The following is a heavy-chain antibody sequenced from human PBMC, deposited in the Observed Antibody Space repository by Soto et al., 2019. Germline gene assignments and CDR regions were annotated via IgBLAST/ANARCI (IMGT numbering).Heavy chain of an antibody. J-gene: IGHJ4*02. V-gene: IGHV3-23*01. D-gene: IGHD4-17*01. CDR3: SKDPTTKVTTVFGY. Sequence: EVQLLESGGGLVQPGGSRRLSCAAYGFTFSSYAMGWFRQAPGKGLEWVSAISGSGGSTYYADSVKGRFTISRDNSKNAVYLQTISLRAEDTAVYDCSKDPTTKVTTVFGYWGQGTLVTVSS. CDR1: GFTFSSYA. CDR2: ISGSGGST.